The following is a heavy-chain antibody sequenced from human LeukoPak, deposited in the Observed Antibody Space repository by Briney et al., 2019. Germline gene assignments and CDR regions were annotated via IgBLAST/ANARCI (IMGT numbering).Heavy chain of an antibody. V-gene: IGHV3-30*02. D-gene: IGHD6-13*01. CDR2: IRYDGSNK. J-gene: IGHJ4*02. Sequence: PGGSLRLSCAASGFTFSSNGMHWVRQAPGKGLEWVAFIRYDGSNKYYADSVKGRFTISRDNSKNTLYLQMNSLRAEDTAVYYCAKETIAAAASYYFDYWGQGTLVTVSS. CDR3: AKETIAAAASYYFDY. CDR1: GFTFSSNG.